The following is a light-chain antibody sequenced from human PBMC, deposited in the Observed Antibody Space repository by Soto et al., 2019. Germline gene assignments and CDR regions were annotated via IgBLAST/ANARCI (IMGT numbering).Light chain of an antibody. Sequence: EIVMTQSPATLSVSPGERATLSCRASQSVSSNLAWYQQKPGQAPRLLIYGASSRATGIPDRFSGSGSGTDFTLTISRLEPEEFAVYYCQQYDSSPKTVGQGTKVDIK. J-gene: IGKJ1*01. CDR3: QQYDSSPKT. CDR1: QSVSSN. V-gene: IGKV3-20*01. CDR2: GAS.